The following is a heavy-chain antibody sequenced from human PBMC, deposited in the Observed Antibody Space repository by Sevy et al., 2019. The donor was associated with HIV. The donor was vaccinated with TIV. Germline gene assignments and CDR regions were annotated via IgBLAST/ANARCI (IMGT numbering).Heavy chain of an antibody. Sequence: SETLSLTRTVSGGSVSSDNYYWSWIRQPPGKGLEWIGNIYYSGSTNYNPSLKSRVTISVDTSKNQFSLKLSSVTAADTAVYYCARDHSRSYYDSWFDPWGREPWSPSPQ. J-gene: IGHJ5*02. D-gene: IGHD1-26*01. CDR1: GGSVSSDNYY. CDR2: IYYSGST. CDR3: ARDHSRSYYDSWFDP. V-gene: IGHV4-61*01.